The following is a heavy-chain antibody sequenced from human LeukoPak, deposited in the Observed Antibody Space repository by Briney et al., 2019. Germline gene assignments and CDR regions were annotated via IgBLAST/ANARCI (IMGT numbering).Heavy chain of an antibody. CDR1: GGSFSGYY. CDR3: ARVCGSRRPETGCDY. V-gene: IGHV4-34*01. D-gene: IGHD5-12*01. J-gene: IGHJ4*02. CDR2: INHSGST. Sequence: PSETLSLTCAVYGGSFSGYYWSWIRQPPGKGLEWIGEINHSGSTNYNPSLKSRVTISVDTSKNQFSLKLSSVTAADTAVYYCARVCGSRRPETGCDYWGQGTLVTVSS.